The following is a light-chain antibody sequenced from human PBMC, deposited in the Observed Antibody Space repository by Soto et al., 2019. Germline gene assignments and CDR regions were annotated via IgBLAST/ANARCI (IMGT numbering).Light chain of an antibody. V-gene: IGKV1-9*01. CDR3: QQLNSYPRT. CDR1: QGITSY. CDR2: AAS. Sequence: GDRVTITCRASQGITSYLAWYQQKPGKAPNLLIYAASTLQSGVPSRFSGSGSGTEFTLTISSLQPEDFATYYCQQLNSYPRTFGQGPKVDIK. J-gene: IGKJ1*01.